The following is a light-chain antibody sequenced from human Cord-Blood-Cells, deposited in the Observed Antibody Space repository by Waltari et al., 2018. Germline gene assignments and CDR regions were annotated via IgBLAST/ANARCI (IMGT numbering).Light chain of an antibody. Sequence: QSALTQPASVSGSPGQSITISCTGTSSDVGGSNYVSWYTHHPGKAPNLVIYDLSNRPSGVSNRFSGSKSGNTASLTISGLQAEDEADYYCSSYTSSSTYVFGTGTKVTVL. V-gene: IGLV2-14*03. J-gene: IGLJ1*01. CDR1: SSDVGGSNY. CDR2: DLS. CDR3: SSYTSSSTYV.